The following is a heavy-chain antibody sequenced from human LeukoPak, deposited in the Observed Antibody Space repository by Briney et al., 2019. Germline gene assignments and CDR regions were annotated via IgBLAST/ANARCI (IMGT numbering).Heavy chain of an antibody. CDR2: ISSSGTTI. V-gene: IGHV3-48*03. D-gene: IGHD3-10*01. CDR1: GFTFSSYE. Sequence: VGSLRLSCAASGFTFSSYEMNWVRQAPGKGLEWVSYISSSGTTIYYADSVKGRFTISRDNAKNSQYLQMNSLRAEDTAVYYCARPDGDYYYGSGSYFHYWGQGTLVTVSS. CDR3: ARPDGDYYYGSGSYFHY. J-gene: IGHJ4*02.